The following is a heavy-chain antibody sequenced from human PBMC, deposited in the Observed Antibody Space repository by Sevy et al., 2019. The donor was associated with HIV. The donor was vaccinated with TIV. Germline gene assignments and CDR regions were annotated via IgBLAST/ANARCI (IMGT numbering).Heavy chain of an antibody. Sequence: GGSLRLSCAASGFTFSSYGMHWVRQAPGKGLEWVAVIWKDRSNKYYADSMKGRFTISRDNSKNTLYLQMNSLRAEDTAVYYCASLPNNYYDISGYSGDDAFDIWGHGTMVTVSS. CDR1: GFTFSSYG. J-gene: IGHJ3*02. CDR2: IWKDRSNK. D-gene: IGHD3-22*01. V-gene: IGHV3-33*01. CDR3: ASLPNNYYDISGYSGDDAFDI.